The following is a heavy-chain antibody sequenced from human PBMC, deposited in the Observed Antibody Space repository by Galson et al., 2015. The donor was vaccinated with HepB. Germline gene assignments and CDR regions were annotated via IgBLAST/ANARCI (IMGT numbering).Heavy chain of an antibody. D-gene: IGHD6-13*01. CDR3: ARRGYGSSWSYFDC. J-gene: IGHJ4*02. CDR2: IKQDGSEK. V-gene: IGHV3-7*01. CDR1: GFTFSSYW. Sequence: SLRLSCAASGFTFSSYWMNWVRQAPGKGLEWVAKIKQDGSEKCYVDSVKGRFTISRDNAKNSLYLQMNSLRAEDTAVYYCARRGYGSSWSYFDCWGQGTLVTVSS.